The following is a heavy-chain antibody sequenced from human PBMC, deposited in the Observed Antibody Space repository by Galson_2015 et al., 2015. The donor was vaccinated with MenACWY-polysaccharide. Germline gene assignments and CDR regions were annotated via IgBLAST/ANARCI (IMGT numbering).Heavy chain of an antibody. D-gene: IGHD3-3*02. CDR2: IDTNTGNP. CDR3: ARGAGILSEDY. CDR1: GYTFTKYA. J-gene: IGHJ4*02. V-gene: IGHV7-4-1*02. Sequence: SVKVSCKASGYTFTKYAMNWMRQAPGQGLGWMGWIDTNTGNPTYAQGFTGRFVFSLDTSVSTAYLQINSLKAEDTAVYYCARGAGILSEDYWGQGTLVTVSS.